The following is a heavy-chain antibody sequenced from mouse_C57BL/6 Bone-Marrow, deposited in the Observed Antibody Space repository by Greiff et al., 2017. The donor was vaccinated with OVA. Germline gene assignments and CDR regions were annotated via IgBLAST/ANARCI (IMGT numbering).Heavy chain of an antibody. CDR2: IDPSDSYT. V-gene: IGHV1-50*01. CDR1: GYTFTSYW. CDR3: ARITTVVAGDWYFDV. D-gene: IGHD1-1*01. Sequence: QVQLQQPGAELVKPGASVKLSCKASGYTFTSYWMQWVKQRPGQGLEWIGEIDPSDSYTNSNEKFKGKATLTVDTSSSTAYMQLSSLTSEDSAVYYCARITTVVAGDWYFDVWGTGTTVTVSS. J-gene: IGHJ1*03.